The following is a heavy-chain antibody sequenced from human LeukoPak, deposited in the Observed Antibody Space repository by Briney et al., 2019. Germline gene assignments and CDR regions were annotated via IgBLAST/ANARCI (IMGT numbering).Heavy chain of an antibody. V-gene: IGHV4-34*01. Sequence: SETLSLTCAVYGGSFSGYYWSWIRQPPGKGLEWIGEINHSGSTNYNPSLKSRVTISVDTSKNQFSLKLSSVTAADTAVCYCARGRYYYDSSGYRFDPWGQGTLVTVSS. CDR2: INHSGST. CDR1: GGSFSGYY. J-gene: IGHJ5*02. D-gene: IGHD3-22*01. CDR3: ARGRYYYDSSGYRFDP.